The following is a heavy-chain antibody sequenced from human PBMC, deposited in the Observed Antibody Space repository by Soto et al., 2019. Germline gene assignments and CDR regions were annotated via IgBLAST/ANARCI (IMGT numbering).Heavy chain of an antibody. D-gene: IGHD3-3*01. CDR3: ARDHGVFLSYYYYGMDV. V-gene: IGHV3-30-3*01. CDR2: ISYDGSNT. J-gene: IGHJ6*02. CDR1: GFTFSRFS. Sequence: GESLKISCAASGFTFSRFSMHWVRQAPGKGLAWVAVISYDGSNTHYAESVKGRFNISRDDSKNTVFLQMNNLRGEDSAVYYCARDHGVFLSYYYYGMDVWGQGTTVTVSS.